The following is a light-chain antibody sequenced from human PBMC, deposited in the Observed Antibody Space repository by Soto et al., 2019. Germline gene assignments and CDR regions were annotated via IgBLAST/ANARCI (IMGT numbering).Light chain of an antibody. Sequence: ENVLAQSPGTLSLSPREKATLSCRASQSVTNNYLAWYQQKPGQAPRLLIYGASTRATGILDRFSGSGSGTDFTLTISRLEPEDFAVYYCQQYGSSPITFGQGTRLEIK. J-gene: IGKJ5*01. V-gene: IGKV3-20*01. CDR2: GAS. CDR3: QQYGSSPIT. CDR1: QSVTNNY.